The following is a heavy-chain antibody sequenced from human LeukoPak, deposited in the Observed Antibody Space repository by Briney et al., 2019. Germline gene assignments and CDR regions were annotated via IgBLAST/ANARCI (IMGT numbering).Heavy chain of an antibody. CDR3: ARGPFLGYCTTTSCDAWDYYYYYMDV. Sequence: GASVKVSCKASGYTFITYGITWVRQAPGQGLEWMGWINAYNGNTNYAQKLQGRVTMSRDTSTSTAYMELRSLRSDDTAVYYCARGPFLGYCTTTSCDAWDYYYYYMDVWGKGTSVTISS. CDR2: INAYNGNT. CDR1: GYTFITYG. D-gene: IGHD2-2*01. V-gene: IGHV1-18*01. J-gene: IGHJ6*03.